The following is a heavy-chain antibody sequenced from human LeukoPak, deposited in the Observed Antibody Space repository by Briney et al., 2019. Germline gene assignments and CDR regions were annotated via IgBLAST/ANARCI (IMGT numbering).Heavy chain of an antibody. J-gene: IGHJ4*02. CDR2: ISGSGGST. V-gene: IGHV3-23*01. CDR3: AKVIWLAVADPLDY. Sequence: PGGSLRLSCAASGFTFSSYAMSWVRQAPGNGLEWVSAISGSGGSTYYADSVKGRFTISRDNSKNTLYLQMNSLRAEDTAVYYCAKVIWLAVADPLDYWGQGTLVTVSS. D-gene: IGHD6-19*01. CDR1: GFTFSSYA.